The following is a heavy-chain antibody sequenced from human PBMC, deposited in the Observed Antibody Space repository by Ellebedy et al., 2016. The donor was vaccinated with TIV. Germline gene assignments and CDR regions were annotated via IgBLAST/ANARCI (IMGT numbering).Heavy chain of an antibody. Sequence: ASVKVSCKVSGYTLTDLSMHWVRQAPGKGLEWMGGFDPEDGETICAQKFQGRVTMTEDTSTDTAYMELSSLRSEDTAVYYCATDPDIAVAGTNGMDVWGQGTTVTVSS. J-gene: IGHJ6*02. CDR1: GYTLTDLS. CDR2: FDPEDGET. D-gene: IGHD6-19*01. V-gene: IGHV1-24*01. CDR3: ATDPDIAVAGTNGMDV.